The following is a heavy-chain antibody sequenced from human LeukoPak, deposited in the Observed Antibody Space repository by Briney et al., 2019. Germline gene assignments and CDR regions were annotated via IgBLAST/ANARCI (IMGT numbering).Heavy chain of an antibody. V-gene: IGHV3-23*01. Sequence: PGGSLRLSCAASGFTFRSYAMTWVRQAPGKGLEWVAGSSGNFDSISYADSVKGRFTISRDNSKSTLYLQMNSLRAEDTAVYYCAKEYYDSSGALDYWGQGNLVTVSS. J-gene: IGHJ4*02. D-gene: IGHD3-3*01. CDR2: SSGNFDSI. CDR1: GFTFRSYA. CDR3: AKEYYDSSGALDY.